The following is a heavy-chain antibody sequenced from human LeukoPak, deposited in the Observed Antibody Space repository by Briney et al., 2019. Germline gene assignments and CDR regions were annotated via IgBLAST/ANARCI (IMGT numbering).Heavy chain of an antibody. CDR3: ARPTRPRWFDP. Sequence: PSETLSLTCTVSGGSISNTSYYWGWIRQPPGKGLEWIGEINHSGSTNYNPSLKSRVTISVDTSKNQFSLKLSSVTAADTAVYYCARPTRPRWFDPWGQGTLVTVSS. V-gene: IGHV4-39*07. CDR1: GGSISNTSYY. J-gene: IGHJ5*02. CDR2: INHSGST.